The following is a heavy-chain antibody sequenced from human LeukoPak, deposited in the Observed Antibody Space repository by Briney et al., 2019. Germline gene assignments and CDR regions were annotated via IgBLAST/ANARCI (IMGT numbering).Heavy chain of an antibody. CDR2: IYQSGST. D-gene: IGHD3-3*02. V-gene: IGHV4-39*07. J-gene: IGHJ6*03. CDR1: GGSISSSIHF. Sequence: PSETLSLTCTVSGGSISSSIHFWGWFRQPPGKGLEWIASIYQSGSTYYNPSLKTRVTVSIDTSKNQFSLKLSSVTAADTAVYYCARAFYPGYYSYMAVWGKGTTVTVSS. CDR3: ARAFYPGYYSYMAV.